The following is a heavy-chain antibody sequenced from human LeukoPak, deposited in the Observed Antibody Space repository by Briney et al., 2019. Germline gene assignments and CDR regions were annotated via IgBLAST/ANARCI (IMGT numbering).Heavy chain of an antibody. CDR1: GFTFRSYA. Sequence: GGSLRLSCAASGFTFRSYAMNWVRQAPGKGLEWVSGISNSGDTTFYADSVKGRFSISRENSKNTLYLQMDSLRAEDTAVYYCAIGWELHRFGYWGQGTLVTVSS. J-gene: IGHJ4*02. CDR3: AIGWELHRFGY. V-gene: IGHV3-23*01. CDR2: ISNSGDTT. D-gene: IGHD1-26*01.